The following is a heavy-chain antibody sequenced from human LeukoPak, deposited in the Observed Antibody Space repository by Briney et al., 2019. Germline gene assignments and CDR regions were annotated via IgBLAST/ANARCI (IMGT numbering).Heavy chain of an antibody. CDR2: ISVYNGDT. D-gene: IGHD5-24*01. Sequence: ASVKVSCKASGYTFATFGISWLRQAPGQGLEWLGWISVYNGDTHFAQRFQGRVTMTTDTSTSTVYMDLRSLTSDDTAVYYCARAPREGPFDYWGQGSLLTVS. CDR3: ARAPREGPFDY. CDR1: GYTFATFG. J-gene: IGHJ4*02. V-gene: IGHV1-18*01.